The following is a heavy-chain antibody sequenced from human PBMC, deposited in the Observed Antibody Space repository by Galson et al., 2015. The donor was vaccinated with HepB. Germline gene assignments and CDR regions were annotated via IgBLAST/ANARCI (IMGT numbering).Heavy chain of an antibody. CDR2: IKSKTDGGTT. CDR3: TTDYFWGYSPSGGGY. D-gene: IGHD5-12*01. V-gene: IGHV3-15*07. Sequence: SLRLSCAASGFTFSNAWMNWVRQAPGKGLEWVGRIKSKTDGGTTDYAAPVKGRFTISRDDSKNTLYLQMNSLKTEDTAVYYCTTDYFWGYSPSGGGYWGQGTLVTVSS. CDR1: GFTFSNAW. J-gene: IGHJ4*02.